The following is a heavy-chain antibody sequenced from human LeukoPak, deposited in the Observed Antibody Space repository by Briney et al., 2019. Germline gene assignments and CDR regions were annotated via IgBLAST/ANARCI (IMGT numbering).Heavy chain of an antibody. CDR1: GGSITTYF. CDR2: IYDSGST. J-gene: IGHJ3*02. D-gene: IGHD2-15*01. V-gene: IGHV4-59*08. Sequence: ASETLSLTCTVSGGSITTYFWTWIRQSPGKGLEWIGNIYDSGSTNYNPSLKSRVTISVDTSKNQFSLKLSSVTAADTAVYYCARQKRVVAALFAFDIWGQGTMVTVSS. CDR3: ARQKRVVAALFAFDI.